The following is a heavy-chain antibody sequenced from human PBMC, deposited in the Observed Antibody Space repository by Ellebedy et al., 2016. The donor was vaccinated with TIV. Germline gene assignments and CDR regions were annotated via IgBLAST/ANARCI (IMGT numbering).Heavy chain of an antibody. D-gene: IGHD3-22*01. V-gene: IGHV4-34*01. CDR1: GGSFSDYY. Sequence: MPSETLSLTCAVSGGSFSDYYWSWIRQPPGKGLEWIGEINHSGSTNYSLSLKSRVTMSVDTSTNQFSLKLRFASAADTALYYCARVGEYYDSSGYYPHHFDYWGHGTLVTVSS. CDR3: ARVGEYYDSSGYYPHHFDY. CDR2: INHSGST. J-gene: IGHJ4*01.